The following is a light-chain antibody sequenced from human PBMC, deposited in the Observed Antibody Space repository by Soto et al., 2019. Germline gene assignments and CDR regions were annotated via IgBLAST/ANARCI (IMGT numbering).Light chain of an antibody. V-gene: IGKV4-1*01. CDR1: QSVLYSSNNKNY. Sequence: DIVMTQSPDSLAVSLGERATINCKSSQSVLYSSNNKNYLAWYQQKPGQPPKLLIYWGSTRESGVPDRFSGSGSGTDFTLTISSLQAEDVAVYYCQQYYSTPLTFGQGTKVEIK. CDR3: QQYYSTPLT. CDR2: WGS. J-gene: IGKJ1*01.